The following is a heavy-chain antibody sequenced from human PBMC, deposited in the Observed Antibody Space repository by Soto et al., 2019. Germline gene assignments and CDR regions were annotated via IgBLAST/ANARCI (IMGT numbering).Heavy chain of an antibody. CDR2: IHNSGTT. D-gene: IGHD3-3*01. J-gene: IGHJ3*01. V-gene: IGHV4-4*08. CDR1: GYSISSLN. Sequence: QLQESGPGLLKPSETLSLTCTVSGYSISSLNLNWVRQPPGKGLEWIGYIHNSGTTNYNPSLKSRVTMSADTSKNQFSLKLTSVTAADTAVYFCGTDPNTGVLGVWGRGTLVTVSS. CDR3: GTDPNTGVLGV.